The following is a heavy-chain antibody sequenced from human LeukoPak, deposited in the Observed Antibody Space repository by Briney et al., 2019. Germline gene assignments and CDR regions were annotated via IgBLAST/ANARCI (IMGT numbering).Heavy chain of an antibody. V-gene: IGHV3-23*01. CDR2: ISGSGGST. J-gene: IGHJ4*02. CDR3: ATSSRASSGYSSL. Sequence: PGGSLRLSCAASGFTFSSYAMSWVRQAPGKGLEWVSAISGSGGSTYYADSVKGRFTTSRDNSKNTLYLQMNSLRAEDTAVYYCATSSRASSGYSSLWGQGTLVTVSS. D-gene: IGHD3-22*01. CDR1: GFTFSSYA.